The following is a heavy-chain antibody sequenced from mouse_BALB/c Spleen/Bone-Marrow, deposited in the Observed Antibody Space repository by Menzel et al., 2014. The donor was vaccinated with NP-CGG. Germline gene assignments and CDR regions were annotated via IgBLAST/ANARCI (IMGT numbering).Heavy chain of an antibody. CDR1: GYAFSSYW. V-gene: IGHV1-80*01. J-gene: IGHJ3*01. CDR3: AREDGSSPFAY. CDR2: IYPGDGDT. D-gene: IGHD1-1*01. Sequence: VKLQESGAELVRPGSSVKISCKASGYAFSSYWMNWVKQRPGQGPEWIGQIYPGDGDTNYNGKFKGKATLTADKSSSTAYMQLSSLTSEDSAVYFCAREDGSSPFAYWGQGTLVTVSA.